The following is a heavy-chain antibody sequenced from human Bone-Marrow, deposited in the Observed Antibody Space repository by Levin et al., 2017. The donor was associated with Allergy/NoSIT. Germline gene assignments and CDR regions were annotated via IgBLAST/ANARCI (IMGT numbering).Heavy chain of an antibody. CDR2: IYHSGST. Sequence: SETLSLTCTFSGGSISTYFWSWIRQAPGKGLEWIGYIYHSGSTNYNASLKSRVTISIDTSKNQFSLRVTSVTTADTAVYYCARGRGGYDWRTSRGDYCYYIDVWGEGTTVTVSS. CDR1: GGSISTYF. CDR3: ARGRGGYDWRTSRGDYCYYIDV. V-gene: IGHV4-59*01. D-gene: IGHD5-12*01. J-gene: IGHJ6*03.